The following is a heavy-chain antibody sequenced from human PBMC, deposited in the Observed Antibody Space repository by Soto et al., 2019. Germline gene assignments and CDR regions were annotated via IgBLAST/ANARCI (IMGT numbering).Heavy chain of an antibody. CDR2: IWYDGSNK. CDR1: GFTFSSYG. D-gene: IGHD3-10*01. V-gene: IGHV3-33*01. Sequence: GGSLRLSCAASGFTFSSYGMHWVRQAPGKGLEWVAVIWYDGSNKYYADSVKGRFTISRDNSKNTLYLQMNSLRAEDTAVYYCARDDYGSGSQSNWFDPWGQGTLVTVSS. J-gene: IGHJ5*02. CDR3: ARDDYGSGSQSNWFDP.